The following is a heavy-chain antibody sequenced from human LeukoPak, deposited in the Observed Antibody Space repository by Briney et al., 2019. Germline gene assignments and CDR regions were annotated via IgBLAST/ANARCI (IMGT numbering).Heavy chain of an antibody. J-gene: IGHJ2*01. D-gene: IGHD6-13*01. CDR3: ARVGYSSSWYEPGYWYFDL. CDR1: GFTFSDYW. V-gene: IGHV3-7*01. CDR2: IKFDGSEK. Sequence: GGSLRLSCAASGFTFSDYWMTWVRQAPGKGLEWVASIKFDGSEKYYVDSVKGRFTISRDNAKNSLYLQMNSLRAEDTAVYYCARVGYSSSWYEPGYWYFDLWGRGTLVTVSS.